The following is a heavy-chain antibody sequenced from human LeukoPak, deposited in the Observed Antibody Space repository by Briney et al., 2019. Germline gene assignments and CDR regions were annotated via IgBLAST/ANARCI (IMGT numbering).Heavy chain of an antibody. Sequence: SETLSLTCTVSGGSISSYYWSWIRQPPGKGLEGIGYIYYSGSTNYNPSLKSRVTISVDTSKNQFSLKLSSVTAADTAVYYCARVGIAAAGTFFYYGMDVWGKGTTVTVSS. D-gene: IGHD6-13*01. CDR1: GGSISSYY. J-gene: IGHJ6*04. CDR3: ARVGIAAAGTFFYYGMDV. V-gene: IGHV4-59*01. CDR2: IYYSGST.